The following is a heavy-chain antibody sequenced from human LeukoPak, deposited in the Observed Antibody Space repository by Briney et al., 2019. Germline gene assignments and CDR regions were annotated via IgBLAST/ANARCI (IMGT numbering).Heavy chain of an antibody. CDR3: AAGWGGYYYFDAFDI. V-gene: IGHV1-58*02. Sequence: SVKVSCKASGFTFTSSAMQWVRQARGQRLEWIGWIVVGSGNTNYAQKFQERVTITRDMSTRTAYMELSSLRSEDTAVYYCAAGWGGYYYFDAFDIWGQGTMVTVSS. CDR2: IVVGSGNT. D-gene: IGHD3-22*01. J-gene: IGHJ3*02. CDR1: GFTFTSSA.